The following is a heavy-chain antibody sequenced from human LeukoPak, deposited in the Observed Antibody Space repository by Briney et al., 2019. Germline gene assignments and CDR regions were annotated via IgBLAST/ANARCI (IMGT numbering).Heavy chain of an antibody. CDR3: ARSSWGSSTNS. CDR2: ISSSSSTI. V-gene: IGHV3-48*04. CDR1: GFTFSSYS. Sequence: GGSLRLSCAASGFTFSSYSMNWVRQAPGKGLEWVSYISSSSSTIYYADSMKGRFTSSRDNAKNSVYLQMNSLRAEDTAVYYCARSSWGSSTNSWGQGTLVTVSS. D-gene: IGHD3-16*01. J-gene: IGHJ4*02.